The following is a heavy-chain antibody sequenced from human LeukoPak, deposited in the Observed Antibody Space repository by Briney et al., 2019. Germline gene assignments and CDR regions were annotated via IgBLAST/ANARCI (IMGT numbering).Heavy chain of an antibody. Sequence: SQTLFLTCTVSGGSISSGGYYWSWIRQPAGKGLEYLGRIHSSGSTNYNPSLTSRVTISRDTSKNHYSLKLSSVTATDTAVYYCARDQTYSGSGIYTYFDYWGQGILVTVSS. J-gene: IGHJ4*02. CDR2: IHSSGST. V-gene: IGHV4-61*02. D-gene: IGHD3-10*01. CDR3: ARDQTYSGSGIYTYFDY. CDR1: GGSISSGGYY.